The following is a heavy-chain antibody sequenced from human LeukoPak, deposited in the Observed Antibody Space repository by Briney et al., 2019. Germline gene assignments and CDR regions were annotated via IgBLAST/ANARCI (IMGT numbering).Heavy chain of an antibody. D-gene: IGHD3-10*01. V-gene: IGHV1-8*01. CDR3: ARDFSPNYGSGSYYALYYFDY. Sequence: ASVKVSCKASGYTFTSYDINWVRQATGQGLEWMGWMNPNSGNTGYAQKFQGRVTMTTDTSTSTAYMELRSLRSDDTAVYYCARDFSPNYGSGSYYALYYFDYWGQGTLVTVSS. CDR1: GYTFTSYD. J-gene: IGHJ4*02. CDR2: MNPNSGNT.